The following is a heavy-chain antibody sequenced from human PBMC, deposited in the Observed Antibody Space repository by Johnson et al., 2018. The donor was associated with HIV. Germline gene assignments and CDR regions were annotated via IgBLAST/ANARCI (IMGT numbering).Heavy chain of an antibody. CDR3: ARGSYDYVWGSSPRRAFDI. V-gene: IGHV3-13*01. D-gene: IGHD3-16*01. CDR2: IDTAGDT. CDR1: GFTFSSYD. Sequence: QLVESGGGVVQPGRSLRLSCAASGFTFSSYDMHWVRQATGKGLEWVSEIDTAGDTYYPGSVKGRFTISRENAKNSLYLQMNSLRAGDTAVYYCARGSYDYVWGSSPRRAFDIWGQGTMVTVSS. J-gene: IGHJ3*02.